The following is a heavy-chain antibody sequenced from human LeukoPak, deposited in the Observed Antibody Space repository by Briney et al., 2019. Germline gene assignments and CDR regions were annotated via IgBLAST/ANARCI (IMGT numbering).Heavy chain of an antibody. J-gene: IGHJ4*02. Sequence: PGGSLRLSCAASGFTFSSYAMSWVRQAPGKGLEWVSGISGSGGSTYYADSVKGRLTISRDNSKNTLYLQMNSLRAEDTAVYYCAKDQAYCSGGSCYSSFDYWGQGTLVTVSS. CDR3: AKDQAYCSGGSCYSSFDY. D-gene: IGHD2-15*01. CDR2: ISGSGGST. V-gene: IGHV3-23*01. CDR1: GFTFSSYA.